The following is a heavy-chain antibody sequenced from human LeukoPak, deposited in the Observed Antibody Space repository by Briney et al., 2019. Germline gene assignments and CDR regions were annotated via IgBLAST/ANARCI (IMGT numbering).Heavy chain of an antibody. J-gene: IGHJ4*02. Sequence: GGSLRLSCAASGFTFSSYGMHWVRQAPGKGLEWVAVISYDGSNKYYADSVKGRFTISRDNSKNTLYLQMNSLRAEDTAVYYCAKDKGAGATRSLDYWGQGTLVTVSS. CDR1: GFTFSSYG. CDR2: ISYDGSNK. V-gene: IGHV3-30*18. D-gene: IGHD1-26*01. CDR3: AKDKGAGATRSLDY.